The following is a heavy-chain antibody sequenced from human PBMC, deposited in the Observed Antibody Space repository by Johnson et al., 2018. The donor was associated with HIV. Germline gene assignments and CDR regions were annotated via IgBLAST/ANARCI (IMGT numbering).Heavy chain of an antibody. J-gene: IGHJ3*02. D-gene: IGHD1/OR15-1a*01. Sequence: VQLVESGGGVVRPGESLRLSCAASGFTFDEHGMSWVRQAPGKGLEWVSGITWNGGSTNYADSVKGRFTISSDNAKNTLYLQMNSRRAEDTAFYYCARGGLGFQNIHDPLDILGQGTMVTVSS. CDR3: ARGGLGFQNIHDPLDI. CDR2: ITWNGGST. CDR1: GFTFDEHG. V-gene: IGHV3-20*04.